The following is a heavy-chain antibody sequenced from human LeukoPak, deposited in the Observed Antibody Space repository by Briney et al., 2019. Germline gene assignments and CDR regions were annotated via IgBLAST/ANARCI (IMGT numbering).Heavy chain of an antibody. D-gene: IGHD6-19*01. Sequence: GGSLRPSCAASGFTFSSYWMSWVRQAPGKGLEWVANIKQDGSEKYYVDSVKGRFTISRDNAKNSLYLQMNSLRAEDTAVYYCAREKVYSSARGTTFDYWGQGTLVTVSS. CDR1: GFTFSSYW. CDR3: AREKVYSSARGTTFDY. CDR2: IKQDGSEK. V-gene: IGHV3-7*03. J-gene: IGHJ4*02.